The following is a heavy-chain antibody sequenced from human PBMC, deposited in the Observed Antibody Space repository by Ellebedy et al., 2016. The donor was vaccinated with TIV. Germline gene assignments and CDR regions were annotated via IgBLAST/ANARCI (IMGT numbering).Heavy chain of an antibody. CDR3: AREVVVVPPYNYFDP. CDR1: GGSISSYY. Sequence: SETLSLXXTVSGGSISSYYWSWIRQPPGKGLEWIGYIYYSGSTYSNPSLKSRVTMSVDTSKNQFSLKLSSVTAADTALYYCAREVVVVPPYNYFDPWGQGTLVTVSS. CDR2: IYYSGST. V-gene: IGHV4-59*12. J-gene: IGHJ5*02. D-gene: IGHD2-15*01.